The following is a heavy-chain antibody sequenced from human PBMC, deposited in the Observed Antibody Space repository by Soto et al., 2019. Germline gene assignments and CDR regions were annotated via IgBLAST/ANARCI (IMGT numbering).Heavy chain of an antibody. CDR1: GGTFSGYA. CDR3: ARGSCSSTSCYKEYYFDL. CDR2: IIPMFGTS. D-gene: IGHD2-2*02. J-gene: IGHJ4*01. V-gene: IGHV1-69*13. Sequence: ASVKVSCKASGGTFSGYAISWVRQAPGQGLEWMGEIIPMFGTSNYAQKFQGRVTITADESTSTAYMELSSLRSEDTDVYYCARGSCSSTSCYKEYYFDLWG.